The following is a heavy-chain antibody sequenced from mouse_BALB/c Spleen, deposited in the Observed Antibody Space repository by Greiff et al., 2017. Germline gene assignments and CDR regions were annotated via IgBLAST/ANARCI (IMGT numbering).Heavy chain of an antibody. J-gene: IGHJ2*01. D-gene: IGHD1-1*01. V-gene: IGHV1-69*02. CDR2: IYPSDSYT. Sequence: VQLQQPGAELVRPGASVKLSCKASGYTFTSYWINWVKQRPGQGLEWIGNIYPSDSYTNYNQKFKDKATLTVDKSSSTAYMQLSSPTSEDSAVYYCTRCGSSYFDYWGQGTTLTVSS. CDR1: GYTFTSYW. CDR3: TRCGSSYFDY.